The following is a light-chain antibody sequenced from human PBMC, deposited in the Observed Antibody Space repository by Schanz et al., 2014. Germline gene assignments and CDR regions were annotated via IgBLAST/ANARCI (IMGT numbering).Light chain of an antibody. CDR1: SSDVGSTYL. CDR3: SSYTSSSTLI. V-gene: IGLV2-14*02. CDR2: GGS. Sequence: QSVLTQPASVSGSPGQSITISCTGTSSDVGSTYLVSWYQHHPGQAPKLMILGGSIRPSGVSSRFSGSKSANTASLTISGLQTEDEADYYCSSYTSSSTLIFGGGTKLTVL. J-gene: IGLJ2*01.